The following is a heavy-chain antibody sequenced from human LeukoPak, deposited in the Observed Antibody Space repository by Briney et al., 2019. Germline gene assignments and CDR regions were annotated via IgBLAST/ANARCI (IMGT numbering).Heavy chain of an antibody. J-gene: IGHJ6*03. CDR3: ARGRYDLYDFWSGYWSGARYYYYYMDV. CDR2: IYYSGST. V-gene: IGHV4-39*07. Sequence: PSETLSLTCTVSGGSISSSSYYWGWIRQPPGKGLEWIGSIYYSGSTYYNPSLKSRVTISVDTSKNQFSLKLSSVTAADTAVYYCARGRYDLYDFWSGYWSGARYYYYYMDVWGKGTTVTVSS. D-gene: IGHD3-3*01. CDR1: GGSISSSSYY.